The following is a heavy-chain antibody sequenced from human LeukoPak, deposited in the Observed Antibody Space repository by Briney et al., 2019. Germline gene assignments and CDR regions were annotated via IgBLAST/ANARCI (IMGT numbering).Heavy chain of an antibody. V-gene: IGHV3-21*01. CDR2: ISSSSSYI. CDR3: ARGTAAGANDAFDI. D-gene: IGHD6-13*01. J-gene: IGHJ3*02. Sequence: GGSLRLSCAASGFTFSSYSMNWVRQAPGKGLEWVSSISSSSSYIYYADSVKGRFTISRDNAKNSLYLQMNSLRAEDTAVYCCARGTAAGANDAFDIWGQGTMVTVSS. CDR1: GFTFSSYS.